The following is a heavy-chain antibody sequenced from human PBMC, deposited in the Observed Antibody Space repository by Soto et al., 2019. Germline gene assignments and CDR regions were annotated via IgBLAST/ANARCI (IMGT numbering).Heavy chain of an antibody. V-gene: IGHV3-30*18. CDR2: ISYDGSNK. CDR3: AKDRKPRQLSPLDY. CDR1: GFTFSSYG. J-gene: IGHJ4*02. D-gene: IGHD1-1*01. Sequence: QVQLVESGGGVVQPGRSLRLSCAASGFTFSSYGMHWVRQAPGKGLEWVAVISYDGSNKYYADSVKGGFTISRDNSKNTLYLQMNSLRAEDTAVYYCAKDRKPRQLSPLDYWGQGTLVTVSS.